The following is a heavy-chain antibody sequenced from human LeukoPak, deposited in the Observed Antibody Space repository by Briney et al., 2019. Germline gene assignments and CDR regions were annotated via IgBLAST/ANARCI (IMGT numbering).Heavy chain of an antibody. CDR3: ARAHDSSGYYSFQH. V-gene: IGHV3-48*03. CDR1: GFTFSSYE. CDR2: ISSSGSTI. J-gene: IGHJ1*01. D-gene: IGHD3-22*01. Sequence: GGSLRLSCAASGFTFSSYEMNWVRQAPGKGLEWVSYISSSGSTIYYADSVKGRFTISRDNAKNSLYLQMNSLRAEDTAVYYCARAHDSSGYYSFQHWGQGTLVTVSS.